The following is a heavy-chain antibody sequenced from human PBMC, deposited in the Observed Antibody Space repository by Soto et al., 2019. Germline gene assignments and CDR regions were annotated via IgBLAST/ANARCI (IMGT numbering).Heavy chain of an antibody. CDR1: GYNFINYG. CDR3: VRDLDGSGSYYTGY. D-gene: IGHD3-10*01. J-gene: IGHJ4*02. V-gene: IGHV1-18*01. CDR2: IRVHNGNT. Sequence: QVHLVQSGVEVKKPGASVKVSCKASGYNFINYGITWVRQAPGQGLEWMGWIRVHNGNTNYAQNLQGRVTMTTDTYTSTAYMELRSLRSDDTAVYYCVRDLDGSGSYYTGYWGPGTLFTVSS.